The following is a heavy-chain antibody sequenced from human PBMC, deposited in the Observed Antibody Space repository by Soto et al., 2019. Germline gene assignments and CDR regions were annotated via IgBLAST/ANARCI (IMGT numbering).Heavy chain of an antibody. Sequence: GGSLRLSCAASGFSFDGYAMNWVRQPPGKGLEWVSGISWNSGNIDYADSVKGRFTISGDNAKNSLYLQMNSLRAEDTALYYCVKASTYSSSQGWFDPWGQGTMVTVSS. J-gene: IGHJ5*02. CDR3: VKASTYSSSQGWFDP. CDR2: ISWNSGNI. CDR1: GFSFDGYA. D-gene: IGHD6-6*01. V-gene: IGHV3-9*01.